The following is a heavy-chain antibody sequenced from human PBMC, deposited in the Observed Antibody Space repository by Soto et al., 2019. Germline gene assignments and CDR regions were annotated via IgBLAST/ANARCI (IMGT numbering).Heavy chain of an antibody. Sequence: SETLSLTCTLSGDPIASGGFYWTWIRQHPAKGLEWIGYIYYSGVTYYNPSLKSRATISVDTSKNQFSLKLSSVTAADTAVYYCAAGIKAGYFDWLLTDYYYYYGMDVWGQGTTVTVSS. CDR3: AAGIKAGYFDWLLTDYYYYYGMDV. CDR1: GDPIASGGFY. V-gene: IGHV4-31*03. J-gene: IGHJ6*02. D-gene: IGHD3-9*01. CDR2: IYYSGVT.